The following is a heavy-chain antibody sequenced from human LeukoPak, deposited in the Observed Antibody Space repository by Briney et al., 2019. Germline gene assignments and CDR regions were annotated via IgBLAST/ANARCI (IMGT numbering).Heavy chain of an antibody. D-gene: IGHD3-22*01. Sequence: GGSLRLSCSASGFTFSSYAMHWVRQAQAKGLEYVSGISSNGGRTDYADSVKGRFTISRDNSKNTLYLQMSSLRAEDTAMYYCVKGITMIAKLPLDYWGQGTLVTVSS. CDR2: ISSNGGRT. J-gene: IGHJ4*02. CDR1: GFTFSSYA. CDR3: VKGITMIAKLPLDY. V-gene: IGHV3-64D*09.